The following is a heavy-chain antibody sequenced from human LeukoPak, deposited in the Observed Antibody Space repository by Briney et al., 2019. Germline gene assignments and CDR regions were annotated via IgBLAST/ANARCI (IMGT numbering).Heavy chain of an antibody. V-gene: IGHV4-38-2*02. CDR3: ARGLSSSYRWGYYYYMDV. J-gene: IGHJ6*03. Sequence: PSETLSLTCTVSGYSISSGYYWGWIRQPPGKGLGWIGSIYHSGSTYYNPSLKSRVTISVDTSKNQFSLKLSSVTAADTAVYYCARGLSSSYRWGYYYYMDVWGKGTTVTISS. D-gene: IGHD6-13*01. CDR1: GYSISSGYY. CDR2: IYHSGST.